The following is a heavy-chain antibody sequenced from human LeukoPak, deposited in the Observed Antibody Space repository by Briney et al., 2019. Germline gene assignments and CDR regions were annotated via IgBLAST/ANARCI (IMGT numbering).Heavy chain of an antibody. CDR3: AKKLGSSPGDFFDF. D-gene: IGHD6-6*01. V-gene: IGHV3-23*01. CDR2: INDDGSTT. CDR1: GIAFSNYA. Sequence: PGGSLRLSCVASGIAFSNYAMSWVRQAPGKGLEWVSGINDDGSTTFYADSVKGRFTISRDNSKNTLYLQMHILRADDTAVHYCAKKLGSSPGDFFDFWGQGTLVTVSS. J-gene: IGHJ4*02.